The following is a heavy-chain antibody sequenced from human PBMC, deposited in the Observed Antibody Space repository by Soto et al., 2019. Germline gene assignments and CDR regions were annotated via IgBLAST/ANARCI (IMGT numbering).Heavy chain of an antibody. CDR3: ARSAVPIVVVPAARSWFDP. D-gene: IGHD2-2*01. CDR2: INPNSGGT. Sequence: GASVKVSCKASGYTFTGYYMHWVRQAPGQGLEWMGWINPNSGGTNYAQKFQGWVTMTRDTSISTAYMELSRLRSDDTAVYYCARSAVPIVVVPAARSWFDPWGQGTLVTVLL. CDR1: GYTFTGYY. V-gene: IGHV1-2*04. J-gene: IGHJ5*02.